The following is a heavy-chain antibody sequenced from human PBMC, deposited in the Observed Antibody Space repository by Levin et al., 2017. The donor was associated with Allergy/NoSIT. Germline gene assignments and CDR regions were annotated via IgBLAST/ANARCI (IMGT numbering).Heavy chain of an antibody. CDR2: ISSSSSTI. CDR3: AREDYYYYMDG. CDR1: GFTFSSYS. Sequence: GGSLRLSCAASGFTFSSYSMNWVRQAPGKGLEWVSYISSSSSTIYYADSVKGRFTISRDNAKNSLYLQMNSLRAEDTAVYYCAREDYYYYMDGWGKGTTVTVSS. V-gene: IGHV3-48*01. J-gene: IGHJ6*03.